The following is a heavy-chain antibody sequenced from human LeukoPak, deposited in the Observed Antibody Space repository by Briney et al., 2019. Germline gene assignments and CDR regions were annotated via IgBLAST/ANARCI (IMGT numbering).Heavy chain of an antibody. CDR1: GGTFTSYA. CDR3: ARKLRLGGNWFDP. J-gene: IGHJ5*02. CDR2: IIPISGTT. Sequence: SVKVSCKTSGGTFTSYAISWVRQAPGEGLEWMGKIIPISGTTNYAQKFQGRVTFTADESTSTAYMELSSLRSEDTALYYCARKLRLGGNWFDPWGQGTLVTVSS. D-gene: IGHD1-26*01. V-gene: IGHV1-69*13.